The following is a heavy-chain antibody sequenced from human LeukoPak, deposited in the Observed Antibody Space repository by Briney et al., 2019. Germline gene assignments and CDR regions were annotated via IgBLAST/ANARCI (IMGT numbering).Heavy chain of an antibody. J-gene: IGHJ3*02. CDR3: ARDAGYCSSGTCYDDAFDI. CDR1: GYTFTNYG. V-gene: IGHV1-18*01. CDR2: ISGYNGNA. D-gene: IGHD2-15*01. Sequence: GASVKVSCKASGYTFTNYGLSWVRQAPGQGLEWMGWISGYNGNATYTQKLQGRVIMTTDTSTTTAYMDLRSLRSDDTAVYYCARDAGYCSSGTCYDDAFDIWGQGTMVTVSS.